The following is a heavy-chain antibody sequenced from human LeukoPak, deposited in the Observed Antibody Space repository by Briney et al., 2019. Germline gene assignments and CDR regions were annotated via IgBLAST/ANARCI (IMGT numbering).Heavy chain of an antibody. J-gene: IGHJ4*02. CDR3: AKGGYYGSGSDFDY. V-gene: IGHV3-23*01. Sequence: GGSLRLSCAASGFTFSSYAMNWVRQAPGKGLEWVSAISGSGGSTYYADSVKGRFTISRDNSKNTLYLQMNSLRAEDTAVYYCAKGGYYGSGSDFDYWGQGTLVTVSS. CDR2: ISGSGGST. D-gene: IGHD3-10*01. CDR1: GFTFSSYA.